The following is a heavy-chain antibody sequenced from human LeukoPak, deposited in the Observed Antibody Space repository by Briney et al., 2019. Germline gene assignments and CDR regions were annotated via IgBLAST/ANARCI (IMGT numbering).Heavy chain of an antibody. D-gene: IGHD6-25*01. CDR3: VRDGSGFYLYYYMDV. Sequence: GGSLRLSCAASGFTFTDYSMTWVRQAPGKGLEWVSSISTVSTYKFYSDSVKGRFTISRDNAKNILYLQMSSLSAEDTAVYYCVRDGSGFYLYYYMDVWGRGTPVTVSS. V-gene: IGHV3-21*01. CDR2: ISTVSTYK. J-gene: IGHJ6*03. CDR1: GFTFTDYS.